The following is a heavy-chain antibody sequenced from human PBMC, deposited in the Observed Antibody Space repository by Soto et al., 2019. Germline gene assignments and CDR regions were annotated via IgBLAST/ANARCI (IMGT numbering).Heavy chain of an antibody. CDR1: GVIFSSYA. J-gene: IGHJ4*02. D-gene: IGHD6-19*01. V-gene: IGHV3-23*01. Sequence: LRISSAACGVIFSSYAMSLVRQAPGKGLEWVSAISGSGGSTYYADSVKGRFTISRDNSKNTLYLQMNSLRAEDTAVYYCAKDHRRAVAGTIHYFDYWGQGTLVTVSS. CDR2: ISGSGGST. CDR3: AKDHRRAVAGTIHYFDY.